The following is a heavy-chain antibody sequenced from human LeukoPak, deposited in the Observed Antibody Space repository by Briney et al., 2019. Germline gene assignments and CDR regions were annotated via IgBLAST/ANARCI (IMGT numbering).Heavy chain of an antibody. CDR2: ISYDGSNK. J-gene: IGHJ5*02. D-gene: IGHD2-15*01. CDR1: GFTFSSYG. V-gene: IGHV3-30*03. Sequence: GGSLRLSCAASGFTFSSYGMHWVRQAPGKGLEWVAVISYDGSNKYYADSVKGRFTISRDNSKNTLYLQMNSLRAEDTAVYYCAREKTKGVAITWFDPWGQGTLVTVSS. CDR3: AREKTKGVAITWFDP.